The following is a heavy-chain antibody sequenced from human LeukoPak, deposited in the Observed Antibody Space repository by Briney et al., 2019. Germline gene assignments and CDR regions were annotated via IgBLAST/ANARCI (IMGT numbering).Heavy chain of an antibody. CDR2: IRSKAYGGTT. CDR3: TPHPNSWGDSRGIDY. CDR1: GFTFGDYA. J-gene: IGHJ4*02. V-gene: IGHV3-49*04. D-gene: IGHD3-22*01. Sequence: GGSLRLPCTASGFTFGDYAMSWVRQAPGKGLEWVGFIRSKAYGGTTEYAASVKGRFTISRDDSKSIAYLQMNSLKTEDTAVYYCTPHPNSWGDSRGIDYWGQGTLVTVSS.